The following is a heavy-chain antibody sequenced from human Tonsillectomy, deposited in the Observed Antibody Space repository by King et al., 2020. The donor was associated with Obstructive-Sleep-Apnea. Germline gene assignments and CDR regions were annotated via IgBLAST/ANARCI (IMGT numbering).Heavy chain of an antibody. V-gene: IGHV3-20*01. D-gene: IGHD2-15*01. Sequence: VQLVESGGGVVRPGGSLRLSCAASGFTFDDYGMSWVRQAPGKGLEWVSGINWNGGSTGYADSVKGRFTISRDNAKNSLYLQMNSLRAEDTALYHCARGHCSGGSCYPFLASWGQGPLVTVSS. CDR2: INWNGGST. CDR1: GFTFDDYG. CDR3: ARGHCSGGSCYPFLAS. J-gene: IGHJ5*02.